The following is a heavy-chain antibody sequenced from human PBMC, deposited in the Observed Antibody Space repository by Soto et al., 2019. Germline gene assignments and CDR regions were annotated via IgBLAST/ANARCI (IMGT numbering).Heavy chain of an antibody. CDR2: ISDDSSRT. CDR1: GFTFSTFE. J-gene: IGHJ5*01. D-gene: IGHD3-16*01. V-gene: IGHV3-23*01. Sequence: EVQLLESGGGLVQPGGSLRLSCAASGFTFSTFEMSWVRQAPGRGLEWVSFISDDSSRTYYADAVKGRFTISRDNSKHTLYLQMNRLTAEDAAVYACVKGGWLDFWGQGTLVTVSS. CDR3: VKGGWLDF.